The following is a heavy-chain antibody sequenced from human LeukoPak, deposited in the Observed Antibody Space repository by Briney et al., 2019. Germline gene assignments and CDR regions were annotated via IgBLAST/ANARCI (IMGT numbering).Heavy chain of an antibody. CDR2: INPNSGGT. V-gene: IGHV1-2*02. CDR3: ARDRTPLYWNYEYHYYYGMDV. J-gene: IGHJ6*02. CDR1: GYTFTGYY. D-gene: IGHD1-7*01. Sequence: GASVKVSCKASGYTFTGYYMHWVRQAPGQGLEWMGWINPNSGGTNYAQKFQGRVTMTRDTSISTAYMELSRLRSDDTAVYYCARDRTPLYWNYEYHYYYGMDVWGQGTTVTVSS.